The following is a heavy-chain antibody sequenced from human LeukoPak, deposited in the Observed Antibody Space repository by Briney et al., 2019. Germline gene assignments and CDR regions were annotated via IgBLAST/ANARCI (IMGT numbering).Heavy chain of an antibody. J-gene: IGHJ4*02. CDR1: GFTFSSYW. Sequence: GSLRLSCAASGFTFSSYWMSWVRQAPGKGLEWVANIKQDGSEKYYVDSAKGRFTISRDNAKNSLYLQMNSLRAEDTAVYYCARDGRPRHYDFWSGYSYPDYWGQGTLVTVSS. V-gene: IGHV3-7*01. D-gene: IGHD3-3*01. CDR3: ARDGRPRHYDFWSGYSYPDY. CDR2: IKQDGSEK.